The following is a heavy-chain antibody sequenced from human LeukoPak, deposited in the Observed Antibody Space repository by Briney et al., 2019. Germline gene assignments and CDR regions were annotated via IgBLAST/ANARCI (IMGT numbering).Heavy chain of an antibody. CDR1: GFTFDDYA. J-gene: IGHJ4*02. V-gene: IGHV3-9*01. CDR2: ISWNSGSI. Sequence: GGSLRLSCAASGFTFDDYAMHWVRQAPGKGLEWVSGISWNSGSIGYADSVKGRFTISRDNAKNSLYLQMNSLRAEDTAVYYCARETGDFWSGYYSHWGQGTLVTVSS. CDR3: ARETGDFWSGYYSH. D-gene: IGHD3-3*01.